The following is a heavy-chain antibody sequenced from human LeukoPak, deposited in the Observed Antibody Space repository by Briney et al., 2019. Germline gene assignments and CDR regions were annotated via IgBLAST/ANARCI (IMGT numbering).Heavy chain of an antibody. CDR1: GFTVSSNY. J-gene: IGHJ5*02. Sequence: QSGGSLRLACAASGFTVSSNYMSWVSHAPEKGLEWVSVIYSGGSTYYADYVKGRVTISRDNSKNTLYLQMNSLRAEDTAVYYRARDFNNWSDNWFDPWAQGTLVTVSS. D-gene: IGHD1-1*01. CDR3: ARDFNNWSDNWFDP. CDR2: IYSGGST. V-gene: IGHV3-53*01.